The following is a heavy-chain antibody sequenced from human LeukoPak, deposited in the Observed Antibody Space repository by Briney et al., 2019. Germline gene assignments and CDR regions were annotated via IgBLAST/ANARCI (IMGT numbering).Heavy chain of an antibody. D-gene: IGHD6-13*01. CDR2: ISGSGGST. J-gene: IGHJ3*02. CDR1: GFTFSSYA. V-gene: IGHV3-23*01. Sequence: PGGSLRLSCAASGFTFSSYAMSWVRQAPGKGLEWVSAISGSGGSTYYADSVKGRFTISRDDSKNTLYLQMNSLRAEDTAVYYCAKVLAQYSSSWYEQGDAFDIWGQGTMVTVSS. CDR3: AKVLAQYSSSWYEQGDAFDI.